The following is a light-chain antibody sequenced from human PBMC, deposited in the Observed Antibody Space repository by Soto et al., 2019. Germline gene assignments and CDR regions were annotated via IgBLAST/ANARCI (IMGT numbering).Light chain of an antibody. CDR1: SSVIGAYNY. V-gene: IGLV2-14*01. CDR2: DVS. Sequence: QSVLTQPASVSGSPGQSIPISCTGTSSVIGAYNYVSWYQQHPGKAPKLMIYDVSNRPSGLSNRFSGSKSGNTASLTISGLQAEDEADYYCSSYTSSATYVFGNGTKVTVL. J-gene: IGLJ1*01. CDR3: SSYTSSATYV.